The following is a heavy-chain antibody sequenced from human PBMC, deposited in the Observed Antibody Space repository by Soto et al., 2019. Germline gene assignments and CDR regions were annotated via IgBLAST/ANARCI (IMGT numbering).Heavy chain of an antibody. Sequence: QVQLVQSGPEVKKPGASAKVSCKASGYTFTNYGISWVRQAPGQGLEWMGWISPYNGDTNYSQKFQGRVTMTTDTAPSTAYMEVRSLRSDDTAVYSCAAVGGYYHLWAQGTLVTVST. CDR1: GYTFTNYG. CDR2: ISPYNGDT. J-gene: IGHJ1*01. V-gene: IGHV1-18*01. CDR3: AAVGGYYHL. D-gene: IGHD3-22*01.